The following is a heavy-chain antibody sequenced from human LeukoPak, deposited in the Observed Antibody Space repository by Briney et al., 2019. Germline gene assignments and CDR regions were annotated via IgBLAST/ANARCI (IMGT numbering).Heavy chain of an antibody. CDR2: ISGSGGST. D-gene: IGHD6-19*01. Sequence: PGGSLRLSCAASGFIFSSYAMSWVRQAPGKGLEWVSAISGSGGSTYYADSVKGRFTISRDNSKNTLCLQMSSLRAEDTAVYYCAKDRRIAVAGTMVDYWGQGILVTVST. CDR1: GFIFSSYA. CDR3: AKDRRIAVAGTMVDY. V-gene: IGHV3-23*01. J-gene: IGHJ4*02.